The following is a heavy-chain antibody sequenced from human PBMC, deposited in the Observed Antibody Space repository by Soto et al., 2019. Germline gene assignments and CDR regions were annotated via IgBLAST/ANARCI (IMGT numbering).Heavy chain of an antibody. D-gene: IGHD3-10*01. CDR1: GGTFSSYA. CDR3: ARSRTWGVDYYYYGMDV. Sequence: QVQLVQSGAEVKKPGSSVKVSCKASGGTFSSYAISWVRQAPGQGLEWMGGIIPILGTANYAQKFQGRVTITADESTSTAYMELSSLRSEDTAVYYCARSRTWGVDYYYYGMDVWGQGTTVTVSS. CDR2: IIPILGTA. V-gene: IGHV1-69*01. J-gene: IGHJ6*02.